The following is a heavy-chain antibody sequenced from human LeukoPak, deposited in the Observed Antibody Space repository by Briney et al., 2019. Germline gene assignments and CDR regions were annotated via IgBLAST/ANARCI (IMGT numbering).Heavy chain of an antibody. Sequence: ASVKVSCKASGYTFTGYYMHWVRQAPGQGLEWMGWINPNSGGTNYAQKFQGRVTMTRDTSISTAYMELSRLRSDDTAVYYCTKSGRRELRRHAFDIWGQGTVVTVSS. CDR1: GYTFTGYY. D-gene: IGHD1-7*01. CDR3: TKSGRRELRRHAFDI. J-gene: IGHJ3*02. CDR2: INPNSGGT. V-gene: IGHV1-2*02.